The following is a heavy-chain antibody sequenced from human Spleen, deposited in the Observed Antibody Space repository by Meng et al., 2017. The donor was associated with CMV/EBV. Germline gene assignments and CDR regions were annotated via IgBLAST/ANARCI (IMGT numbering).Heavy chain of an antibody. CDR3: ARDYRASCFARAHDI. J-gene: IGHJ3*02. Sequence: ASVKVSCKTSGYTFTAYYIHWIRQAPGQGLEWMGWINPNSGATNYAQKFQGRVTLTKYTSISTAYMEMSGLRSDDTAVYYCARDYRASCFARAHDIWGQGTMVTVSS. V-gene: IGHV1-2*02. CDR1: GYTFTAYY. CDR2: INPNSGAT. D-gene: IGHD1-26*01.